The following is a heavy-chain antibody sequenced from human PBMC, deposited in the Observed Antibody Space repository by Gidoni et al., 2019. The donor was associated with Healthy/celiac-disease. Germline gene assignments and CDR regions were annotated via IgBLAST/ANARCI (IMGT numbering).Heavy chain of an antibody. Sequence: QVQLVQSGAEVKQPGASVRVSCKASGYTFTAYYMPWVRQAPGQGLEWMGVINPNCGGTNYAQKCQGRVTMTRDTSISTAYMELSRLRSDDTAVYYCARASSSSGYYLQLYFDYWGQGTLVTVSS. D-gene: IGHD3-22*01. CDR2: INPNCGGT. CDR1: GYTFTAYY. CDR3: ARASSSSGYYLQLYFDY. J-gene: IGHJ4*02. V-gene: IGHV1-2*02.